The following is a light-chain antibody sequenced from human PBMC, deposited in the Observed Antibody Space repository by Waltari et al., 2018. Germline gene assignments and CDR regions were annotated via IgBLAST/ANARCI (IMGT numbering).Light chain of an antibody. CDR3: AAWDDNLSGGV. CDR1: SSNIGSNY. Sequence: QSVLTQPPSASGTPGQRVTISCSGSSSNIGSNYVYWYQQPPGTAPKLLIYRSNQRPSGGPDRFSGSKSGTSASLAISGLRSEDEADYYCAAWDDNLSGGVFGGGTKLTVL. J-gene: IGLJ3*02. CDR2: RSN. V-gene: IGLV1-47*01.